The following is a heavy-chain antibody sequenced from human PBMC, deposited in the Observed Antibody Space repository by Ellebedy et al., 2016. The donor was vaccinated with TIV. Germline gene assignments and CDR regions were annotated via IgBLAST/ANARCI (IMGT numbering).Heavy chain of an antibody. D-gene: IGHD3-22*01. J-gene: IGHJ3*01. CDR3: ARELAYYSNNGYYYLSGFDV. Sequence: MPSETLSLTCTVSDYSISSGYFWGWIRQPPGKGREWIGSIHHSGTNYYNPSLKSRLTISVDTSKNQFSLNLSSVTAIDTAVYYWARELAYYSNNGYYYLSGFDVWGRGTMVTVSS. V-gene: IGHV4-38-2*02. CDR2: IHHSGTN. CDR1: DYSISSGYF.